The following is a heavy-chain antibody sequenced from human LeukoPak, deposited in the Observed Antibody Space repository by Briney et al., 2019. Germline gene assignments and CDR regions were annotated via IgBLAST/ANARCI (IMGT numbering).Heavy chain of an antibody. CDR2: IRSDASNR. CDR3: ANQGSSWYYFDY. V-gene: IGHV3-30*02. J-gene: IGHJ4*02. Sequence: GGSLRLSCAASGFTFSRCGMHWVRQAPGKGLEWVAFIRSDASNRYYADSVKGRFTISRDNSENKVYLQMNSLRVEDTAVYYCANQGSSWYYFDYWGQGTLVTVSS. CDR1: GFTFSRCG. D-gene: IGHD6-13*01.